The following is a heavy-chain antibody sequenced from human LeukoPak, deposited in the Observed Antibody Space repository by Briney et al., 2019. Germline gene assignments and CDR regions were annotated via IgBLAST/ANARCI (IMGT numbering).Heavy chain of an antibody. Sequence: GGSLRLSCAASGFTFSNTGMNWVRQAPGKGLEWLSGISPRGGGTYYADSVKGRFTISRDDSTSTLSLQMNSLRVEDTAVYYCARDLAWGAFDYWGQGTLVTVSS. CDR1: GFTFSNTG. CDR2: ISPRGGGT. D-gene: IGHD7-27*01. J-gene: IGHJ4*02. V-gene: IGHV3-23*01. CDR3: ARDLAWGAFDY.